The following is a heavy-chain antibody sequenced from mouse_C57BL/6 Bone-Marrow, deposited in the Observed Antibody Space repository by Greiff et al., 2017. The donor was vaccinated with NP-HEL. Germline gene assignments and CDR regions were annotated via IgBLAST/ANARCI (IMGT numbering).Heavy chain of an antibody. J-gene: IGHJ4*01. CDR1: GYTFTSYW. V-gene: IGHV1-55*01. CDR2: IYPGSGST. CDR3: ARGITTVPYAMDY. Sequence: QVQLQQSGAELVKPGASVKMSCKASGYTFTSYWITWVKQRPGQGLEWIGDIYPGSGSTNYNEKFKSKATLTVDTSSSTAYMQLSSLTSEDSAVYYCARGITTVPYAMDYWGQGTSVTVSS. D-gene: IGHD1-1*01.